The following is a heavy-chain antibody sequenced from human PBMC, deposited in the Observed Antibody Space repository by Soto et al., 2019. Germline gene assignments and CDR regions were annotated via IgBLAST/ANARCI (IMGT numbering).Heavy chain of an antibody. V-gene: IGHV4-59*01. CDR3: ARDIGGYYYYGMDV. D-gene: IGHD1-26*01. Sequence: SETLSLTCTVSGGSISSYYWSWIRQPPGKGLEWIGYIYYSGSTNYNPSLKSRVTISVDTSKNQFSLKLSSVTAADTAVYYCARDIGGYYYYGMDVWGQGTTVTVSS. CDR1: GGSISSYY. J-gene: IGHJ6*02. CDR2: IYYSGST.